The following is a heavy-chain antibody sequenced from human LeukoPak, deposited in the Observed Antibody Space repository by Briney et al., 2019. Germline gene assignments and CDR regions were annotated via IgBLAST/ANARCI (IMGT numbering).Heavy chain of an antibody. CDR2: ISYSGST. CDR1: GGSISSYY. Sequence: SETLSLTCTVSGGSISSYYWSWIRQPSGKGLAWIAYISYSGSTNYNPSLKSRVTISVDTSKNQFSLKLSSVTAADTAVYYCARAFGDFWSGYLNYYYYYMDVWGKGTTVTVSS. J-gene: IGHJ6*03. V-gene: IGHV4-59*01. CDR3: ARAFGDFWSGYLNYYYYYMDV. D-gene: IGHD3-3*01.